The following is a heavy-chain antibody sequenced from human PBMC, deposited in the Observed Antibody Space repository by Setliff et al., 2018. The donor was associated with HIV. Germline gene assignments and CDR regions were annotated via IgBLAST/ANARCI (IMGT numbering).Heavy chain of an antibody. CDR2: ISYTGST. J-gene: IGHJ4*02. Sequence: PSETLSLTCTVPGGSINRSNYYWGWIRQPPGKGLEWIGTISYTGSTYYDPSLKSRVTISLDTSKNQFFLKVSAVTAPDTAIYYCARQTWEYYDTLTGYYRSPKNFDSWGQGTLVTVSS. CDR1: GGSINRSNYY. D-gene: IGHD3-9*01. CDR3: ARQTWEYYDTLTGYYRSPKNFDS. V-gene: IGHV4-39*01.